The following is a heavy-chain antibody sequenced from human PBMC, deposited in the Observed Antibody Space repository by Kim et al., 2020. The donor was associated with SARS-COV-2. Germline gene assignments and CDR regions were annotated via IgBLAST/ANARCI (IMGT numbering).Heavy chain of an antibody. CDR1: GGSISSYY. Sequence: SETLSLTCTVSGGSISSYYWSWIRQPPGKGLEWIGYIYYSGSTNYNPSLKSRVTISVDTSKNQFSLKLSSVTAADTAVYYCAGTLWFGELPLDWGQGTLVTVSS. CDR3: AGTLWFGELPLD. J-gene: IGHJ4*02. D-gene: IGHD3-10*01. CDR2: IYYSGST. V-gene: IGHV4-59*01.